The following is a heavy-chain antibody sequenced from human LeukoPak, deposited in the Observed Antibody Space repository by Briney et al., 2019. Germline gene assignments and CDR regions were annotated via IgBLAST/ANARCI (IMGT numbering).Heavy chain of an antibody. V-gene: IGHV4-39*01. J-gene: IGHJ4*02. D-gene: IGHD3-22*01. CDR1: GGSISSSSYY. CDR3: ARWSPRSGYYSD. CDR2: IYYSGST. Sequence: PSETLSLTCTVSGGSISSSSYYWGWIRQPPGKGLEWIGSIYYSGSTYYNPSLKSRVTISVDTSKNQFSLKLSSVTAADTAVYYCARWSPRSGYYSDWGQGTLVTVSS.